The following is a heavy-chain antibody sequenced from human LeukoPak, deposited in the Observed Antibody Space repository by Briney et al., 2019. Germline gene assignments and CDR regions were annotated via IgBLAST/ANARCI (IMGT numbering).Heavy chain of an antibody. J-gene: IGHJ5*02. D-gene: IGHD3-10*01. V-gene: IGHV1-8*01. CDR3: AREFVVRGVSCWFDP. CDR2: MNPNSGNT. Sequence: ASVKVSCKASGYTFTSYDINWVRQATGQGLEWMGWMNPNSGNTGYAQKFQGRVTMTRNTSISTAYMELSSLRSEDTTVYYCAREFVVRGVSCWFDPWGQGTLVTVSS. CDR1: GYTFTSYD.